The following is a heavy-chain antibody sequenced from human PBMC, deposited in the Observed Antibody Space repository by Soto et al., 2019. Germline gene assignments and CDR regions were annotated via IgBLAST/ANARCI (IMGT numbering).Heavy chain of an antibody. Sequence: LTCAISGDSVSSNSAAWNWVRQSPSRGLEWLGRTYYRSKWYNDYAVSVKSRITINPDTSKNQFSLQLNSVTPEDTAVYYCARVNWNLGYYGMDVWGQGTTVTVSS. CDR1: GDSVSSNSAA. V-gene: IGHV6-1*01. CDR3: ARVNWNLGYYGMDV. D-gene: IGHD1-7*01. J-gene: IGHJ6*02. CDR2: TYYRSKWYN.